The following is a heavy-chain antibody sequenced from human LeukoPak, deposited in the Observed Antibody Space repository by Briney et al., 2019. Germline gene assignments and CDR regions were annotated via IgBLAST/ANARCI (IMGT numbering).Heavy chain of an antibody. V-gene: IGHV1-2*06. CDR3: AGQVTVTMAPRFDP. J-gene: IGHJ5*02. CDR1: GYTFTGYY. Sequence: ASVKVSCKASGYTFTGYYMHWVRQAPGQGLEWMGRINPNSGGTNYAQKFQGRVTMTRDTSISTASMELSRLRSDDTAVYYCAGQVTVTMAPRFDPWGQGTLVTVSS. D-gene: IGHD4-17*01. CDR2: INPNSGGT.